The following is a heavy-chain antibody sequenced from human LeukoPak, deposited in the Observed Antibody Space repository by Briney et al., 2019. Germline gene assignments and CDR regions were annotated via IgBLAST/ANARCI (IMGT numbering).Heavy chain of an antibody. V-gene: IGHV3-30-3*01. J-gene: IGHJ4*02. Sequence: PGRSLRLSCAASGFTFSRYAMHWVRQAPGKGLEWVAVISYDGSNKYYADSVKGRFTISRDNSKNTLYLQMNSLRAEDTAVYYCAREYGDKLDYWGQGTLVTVSS. D-gene: IGHD4-17*01. CDR1: GFTFSRYA. CDR3: AREYGDKLDY. CDR2: ISYDGSNK.